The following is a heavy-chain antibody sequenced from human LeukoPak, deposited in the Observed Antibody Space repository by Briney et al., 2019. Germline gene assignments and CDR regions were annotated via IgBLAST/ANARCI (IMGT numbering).Heavy chain of an antibody. CDR3: ARGHYGMDV. J-gene: IGHJ6*02. V-gene: IGHV3-23*01. Sequence: GGSLRLSCAASGFTFSSYAMSWVRQAPGKGLEWVSGISGSGDNTYYADSVKGRFTISRDNSKNTLYVQVNSLGTEDTAAYYCARGHYGMDVWGQGTTVTVSS. CDR2: ISGSGDNT. CDR1: GFTFSSYA.